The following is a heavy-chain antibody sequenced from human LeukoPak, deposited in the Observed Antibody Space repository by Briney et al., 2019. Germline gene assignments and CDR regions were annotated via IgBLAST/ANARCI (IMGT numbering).Heavy chain of an antibody. J-gene: IGHJ3*02. CDR1: GYTFTDYY. Sequence: ASVKVSCKASGYTFTDYYIHWVRQAPGHGLEWMGRIIPNSGGRGYAQRFQGRVTMTRDTSTSTAYMGLHRLTYDDTAMYYCARDPGTGGGVFDIWDQGTVVTVSS. CDR3: ARDPGTGGGVFDI. CDR2: IIPNSGGR. D-gene: IGHD3-16*01. V-gene: IGHV1-2*06.